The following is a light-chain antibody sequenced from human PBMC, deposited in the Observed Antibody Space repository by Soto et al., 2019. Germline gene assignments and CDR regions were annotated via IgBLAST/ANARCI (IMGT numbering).Light chain of an antibody. CDR2: EVN. J-gene: IGLJ1*01. CDR1: SRDVGGYNY. CDR3: SSYAGSNNYV. V-gene: IGLV2-8*01. Sequence: QSALTQPRSASGSPGQSVAISCTGTSRDVGGYNYVSWYQLHPGKAPKLMIYEVNMRPSGVPDRFSGSKSGNTASLTVSGLRAEDEADYYCSSYAGSNNYVFGTGTKVTVL.